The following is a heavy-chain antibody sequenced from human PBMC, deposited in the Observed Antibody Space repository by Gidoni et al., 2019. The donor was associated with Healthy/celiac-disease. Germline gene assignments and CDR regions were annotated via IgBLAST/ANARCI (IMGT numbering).Heavy chain of an antibody. J-gene: IGHJ5*02. D-gene: IGHD6-13*01. CDR2: IIPICGTA. V-gene: IGHV1-69*01. Sequence: IIPICGTANYAQKCQGRGTITADESTSTAYMELSSLRSDDTAVYYWAREGIAAEFDPWGQGTLVTVSS. CDR3: AREGIAAEFDP.